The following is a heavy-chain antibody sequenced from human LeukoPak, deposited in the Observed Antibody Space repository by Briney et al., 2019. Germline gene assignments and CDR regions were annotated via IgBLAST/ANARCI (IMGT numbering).Heavy chain of an antibody. Sequence: PSETLSLTCAVYGGSFSGYYWSWIRQPPGKGREWIGEINHSGTTNYNPSLKSRVTISVDTSKNQFSLKLSSVTAADTAVYYCARDLALRSPYYYYYYMDVWGKGTTVTVSS. J-gene: IGHJ6*03. CDR2: INHSGTT. D-gene: IGHD4-17*01. CDR1: GGSFSGYY. V-gene: IGHV4-34*01. CDR3: ARDLALRSPYYYYYYMDV.